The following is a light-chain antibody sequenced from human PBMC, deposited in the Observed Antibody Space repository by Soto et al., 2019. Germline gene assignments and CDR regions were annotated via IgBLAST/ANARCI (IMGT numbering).Light chain of an antibody. CDR1: SSKIGKNY. J-gene: IGLJ2*01. CDR2: DNN. CDR3: GTWDSILTAVV. Sequence: QSELTQPPSVTAAPGQKVTISCSGSSSKIGKNYVSWYQQFPGTAPKLLIYDNNKRPSGIPDRFSGSKSGTSATLDITGLQTGDEADYYCGTWDSILTAVVFGGGTKRTVL. V-gene: IGLV1-51*01.